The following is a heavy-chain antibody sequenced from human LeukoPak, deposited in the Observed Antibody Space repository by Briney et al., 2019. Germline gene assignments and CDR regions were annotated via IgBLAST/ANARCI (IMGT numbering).Heavy chain of an antibody. V-gene: IGHV3-33*01. CDR1: GFPFSSFG. D-gene: IGHD6-19*01. CDR3: ARDLSAAYDF. CDR2: LVYDGII. Sequence: GGSLRLSCAASGFPFSSFGMHWVRQAPGKGLEWVARLVYDGIINYGGFAKGRFTISRDNSKSALYLEMNSLRVEDSGIYYCARDLSAAYDFWGQGVVVTVSS. J-gene: IGHJ4*02.